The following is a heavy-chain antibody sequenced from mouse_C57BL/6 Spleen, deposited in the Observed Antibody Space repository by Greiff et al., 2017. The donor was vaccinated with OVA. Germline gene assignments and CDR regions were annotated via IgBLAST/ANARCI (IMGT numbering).Heavy chain of an antibody. Sequence: EVQRVESEGGLVQPGSSMKLSCTASGFTFSDYYMAWVRQVPEKGLEWVANINYDGSSTYYLDSLKSRFIISRDNAKNILYLQMSSLKSEDTATYYCAREELDYWGQGTTLTVSS. V-gene: IGHV5-16*01. J-gene: IGHJ2*01. CDR2: INYDGSST. CDR3: AREELDY. CDR1: GFTFSDYY. D-gene: IGHD4-1*01.